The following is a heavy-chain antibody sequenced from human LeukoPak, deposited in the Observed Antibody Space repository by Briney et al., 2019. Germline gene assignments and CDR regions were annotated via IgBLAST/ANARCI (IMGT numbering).Heavy chain of an antibody. V-gene: IGHV3-66*01. J-gene: IGHJ3*02. CDR2: IYNGGST. CDR1: GFSVRSNY. CDR3: ARDISAPPTYYYDSNSYYPNAFDI. Sequence: HPGGSLRLSCAASGFSVRSNYMSWVRQAPGKGLGWVSVIYNGGSTHYADSVKGRFTISRDNSKNTLYLQMNSLRAEDTAVYYCARDISAPPTYYYDSNSYYPNAFDIWGQGTMVTVSS. D-gene: IGHD3-22*01.